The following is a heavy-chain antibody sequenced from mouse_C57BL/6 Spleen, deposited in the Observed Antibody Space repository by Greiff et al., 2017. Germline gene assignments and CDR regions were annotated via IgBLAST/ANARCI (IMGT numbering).Heavy chain of an antibody. CDR3: ARGDGSSSYAMDY. CDR2: INPNNGGT. Sequence: EVQLQQSGPELVKPGASVKISCKASGYTFTDYYMNWVKQSHGKSLEWIGDINPNNGGTSYNQKFKGKATLTVDKSSSTAYMELRSLTSEDSAVYYCARGDGSSSYAMDYWGQGTSVTVAS. J-gene: IGHJ4*01. V-gene: IGHV1-26*01. CDR1: GYTFTDYY. D-gene: IGHD1-1*01.